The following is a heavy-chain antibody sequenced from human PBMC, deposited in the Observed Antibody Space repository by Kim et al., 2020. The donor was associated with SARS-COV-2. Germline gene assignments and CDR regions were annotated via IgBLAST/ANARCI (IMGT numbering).Heavy chain of an antibody. D-gene: IGHD6-19*01. V-gene: IGHV3-23*01. J-gene: IGHJ5*02. Sequence: GRFTISRDNSKNTLYLQMNSLRAEDTAVYYCARPGYSSGWYSPKIGWFDPWGQGTLVTVSS. CDR3: ARPGYSSGWYSPKIGWFDP.